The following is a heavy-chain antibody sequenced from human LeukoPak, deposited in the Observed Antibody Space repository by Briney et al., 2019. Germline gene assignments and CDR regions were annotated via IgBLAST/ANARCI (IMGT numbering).Heavy chain of an antibody. J-gene: IGHJ4*02. Sequence: GGSLRLSCAASGFTFSSYWMHWVRQAPGKGLVWVSRINGDGSSTSYADSVKGRFTISRDNAKNTLYLQMNSLRAEDTAVYYCARGTSFGGYYYDSSGYYWGQGTLVTVSS. V-gene: IGHV3-74*01. CDR1: GFTFSSYW. CDR3: ARGTSFGGYYYDSSGYY. CDR2: INGDGSST. D-gene: IGHD3-22*01.